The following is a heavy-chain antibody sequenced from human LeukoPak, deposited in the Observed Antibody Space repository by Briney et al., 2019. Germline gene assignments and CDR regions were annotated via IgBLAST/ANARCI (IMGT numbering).Heavy chain of an antibody. D-gene: IGHD3-16*01. J-gene: IGHJ4*02. CDR2: INPSGGST. CDR1: GYTFTSYY. V-gene: IGHV1-46*01. Sequence: ASVKVSCKASGYTFTSYYMHWVRQAPGQGLEWMGIINPSGGSTSYAQKFQGRVTMTRDTSTSTVYMKLSSLRSEDTAVYYCARDLGTTFPDYWGQGTLVTVSS. CDR3: ARDLGTTFPDY.